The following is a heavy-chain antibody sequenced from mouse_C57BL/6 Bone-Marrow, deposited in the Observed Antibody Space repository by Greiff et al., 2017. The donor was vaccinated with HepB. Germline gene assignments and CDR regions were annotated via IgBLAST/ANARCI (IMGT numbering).Heavy chain of an antibody. Sequence: EVKLVESGPVLVKPGASVKMSCKASGYTFTDYYMNWVKQSHGKSLEWIGVINPYNGGTSYNQKFKGKATLTVDKSSSTAYMELNSLTSEDSAVYYCARTHYYGSSYGYFDYWGQGTTLTVSS. V-gene: IGHV1-19*01. D-gene: IGHD1-1*01. CDR3: ARTHYYGSSYGYFDY. CDR1: GYTFTDYY. J-gene: IGHJ2*01. CDR2: INPYNGGT.